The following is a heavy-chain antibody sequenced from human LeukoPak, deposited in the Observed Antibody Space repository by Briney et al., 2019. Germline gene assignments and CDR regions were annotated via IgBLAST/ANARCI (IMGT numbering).Heavy chain of an antibody. D-gene: IGHD3-9*01. Sequence: SETLSLTCTVSGGSISSGGYYWSRIRQHPGKGLEWIGYIYYSGSTYYNPSLKSRVTISVDTSKNQFSLKLSSVTAADTAVYYCAREAPYDTLVEGWFDPWGQGTLVTVSS. CDR3: AREAPYDTLVEGWFDP. J-gene: IGHJ5*02. CDR2: IYYSGST. V-gene: IGHV4-31*03. CDR1: GGSISSGGYY.